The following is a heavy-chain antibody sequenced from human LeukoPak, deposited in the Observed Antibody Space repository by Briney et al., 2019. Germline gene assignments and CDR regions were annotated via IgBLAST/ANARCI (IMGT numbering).Heavy chain of an antibody. J-gene: IGHJ4*02. CDR3: ARSPNWNYGGYFDY. D-gene: IGHD1-7*01. CDR1: GYTFTGYY. Sequence: GPSVTLSCKASGYTFTGYYMHWVRLAPGQGLEWMGWINPNSGGTNYAQKFQGRVTMARDTSISTAYMELSRLRSDDTAVYYCARSPNWNYGGYFDYWGQGTLVSVSS. CDR2: INPNSGGT. V-gene: IGHV1-2*02.